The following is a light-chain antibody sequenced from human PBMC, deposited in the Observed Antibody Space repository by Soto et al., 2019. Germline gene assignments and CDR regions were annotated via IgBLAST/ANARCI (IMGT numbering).Light chain of an antibody. CDR1: SSDVGGYNY. V-gene: IGLV2-14*01. CDR3: SSYTSDSTLVV. J-gene: IGLJ2*01. Sequence: QSAMTQPASVSGSPGQSITISCTGTSSDVGGYNYVSWYQQHPGKAPKLLIYDVSDRPSGVSNRFSGSKSGNTASLTISGRQAEDDADYYCSSYTSDSTLVVFGGGTTLTVL. CDR2: DVS.